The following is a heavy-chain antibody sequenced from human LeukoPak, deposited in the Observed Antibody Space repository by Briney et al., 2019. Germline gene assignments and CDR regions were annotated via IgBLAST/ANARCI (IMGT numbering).Heavy chain of an antibody. Sequence: PSETLSLTCTVSGGSISSYYWSWIRQPPGKGLEWIGYIYYSGSTNYNPSLKSRVTISVDTSKNQFSLKLSSVTAADTAVYYCARDNDHDAFDIWGQGTMVTVSS. CDR2: IYYSGST. V-gene: IGHV4-59*12. J-gene: IGHJ3*02. CDR3: ARDNDHDAFDI. CDR1: GGSISSYY.